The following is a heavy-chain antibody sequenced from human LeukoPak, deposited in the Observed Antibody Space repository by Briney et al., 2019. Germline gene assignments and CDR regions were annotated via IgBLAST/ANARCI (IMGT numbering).Heavy chain of an antibody. CDR3: ARDINNYIWEDRGTLDY. Sequence: PSETLSLTCAVYGGSFSGYYWSWIRQPPGKGLEWIGEINHSGSTNYNPSLKSRVTISVDKSKNHLSLELHSVTAADTAVYYCARDINNYIWEDRGTLDYWGQGTLVTVSS. V-gene: IGHV4-34*01. D-gene: IGHD3-16*01. CDR1: GGSFSGYY. CDR2: INHSGST. J-gene: IGHJ4*02.